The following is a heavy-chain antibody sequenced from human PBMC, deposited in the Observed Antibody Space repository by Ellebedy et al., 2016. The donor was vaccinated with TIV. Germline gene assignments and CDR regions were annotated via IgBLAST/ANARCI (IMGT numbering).Heavy chain of an antibody. Sequence: PGGSLRLSCAASGFTFSSYAMSWVRQAPGKGLEWVSTISNTGSRTYYADSVEGRFIISRDNSKKTLYLQMNSLRAEDTAVYFCAKDRTPGDGYWVFDNWGQGTLVSVSS. V-gene: IGHV3-23*01. CDR2: ISNTGSRT. CDR3: AKDRTPGDGYWVFDN. J-gene: IGHJ4*02. D-gene: IGHD5-18*01. CDR1: GFTFSSYA.